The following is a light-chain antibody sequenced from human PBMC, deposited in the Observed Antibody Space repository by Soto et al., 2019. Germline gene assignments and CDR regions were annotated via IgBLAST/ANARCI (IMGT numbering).Light chain of an antibody. CDR3: QHYGRSPGLLT. J-gene: IGKJ3*01. V-gene: IGKV3-20*01. CDR1: QSVSNTY. Sequence: EIVLTQSPGTLSLSPGERATLSCRASQSVSNTYLAWYQQKPGQAPRLLIYDASSRATGIPDRFSGSGSGTDFTLTISRLEXEDFAVYYCQHYGRSPGLLTFGPGTKVDTK. CDR2: DAS.